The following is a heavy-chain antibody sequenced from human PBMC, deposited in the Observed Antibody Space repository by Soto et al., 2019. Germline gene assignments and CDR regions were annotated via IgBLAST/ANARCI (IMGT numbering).Heavy chain of an antibody. D-gene: IGHD6-19*01. CDR3: ARDLSVAGPDY. V-gene: IGHV3-30*03. J-gene: IGHJ4*02. CDR1: GFTFRSYA. CDR2: ISYDESDK. Sequence: GGSLRLSCAASGFTFRSYAMHWVRQAPGKGLEWVAVISYDESDKYYADSLKGRFTISRDNSKNTLYLQMNSLRGEDTAVYYCARDLSVAGPDYWGQGTLFTVS.